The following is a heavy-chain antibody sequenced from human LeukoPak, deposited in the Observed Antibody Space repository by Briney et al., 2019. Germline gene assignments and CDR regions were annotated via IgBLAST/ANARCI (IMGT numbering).Heavy chain of an antibody. V-gene: IGHV1-2*02. CDR2: INPNSGGT. CDR1: GYTFTGYY. Sequence: ASVKVSCKASGYTFTGYYMHWVRQAPGQGLEWMGWINPNSGGTNYAQKFQGRVTMTRDPSISTAHMELSRLRSDDTAVYYCATVYSSSWYGPSNWGQGTLVTVSS. J-gene: IGHJ4*02. CDR3: ATVYSSSWYGPSN. D-gene: IGHD6-13*01.